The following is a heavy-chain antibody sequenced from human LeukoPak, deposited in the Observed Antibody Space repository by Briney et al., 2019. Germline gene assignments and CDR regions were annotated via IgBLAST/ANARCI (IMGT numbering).Heavy chain of an antibody. Sequence: PGGSLRLSCAASGFTFSSFWMHWVRQAPGKGLVWVSRINTDGSSTSYADSVKGRFTISRDNVKNSLYLQMNSLRVEDTAVYYCARHFPSYGKADLDYWGQGTLVTVSS. J-gene: IGHJ4*02. CDR2: INTDGSST. CDR1: GFTFSSFW. CDR3: ARHFPSYGKADLDY. D-gene: IGHD3-3*02. V-gene: IGHV3-74*01.